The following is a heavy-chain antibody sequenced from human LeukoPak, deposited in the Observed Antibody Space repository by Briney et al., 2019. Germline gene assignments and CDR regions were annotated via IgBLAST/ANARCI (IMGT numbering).Heavy chain of an antibody. Sequence: GGSLRLSCAASGFTFGHCGMHWVRQAPGKGLEWVAVIWNDGTTKFYADSVKGRFTISRDNAKNTLYLQLNSLRAEDTAVYYCAKGEYYDDSSGYPEYWGQGTLVTDSS. V-gene: IGHV3-30*02. CDR1: GFTFGHCG. CDR3: AKGEYYDDSSGYPEY. CDR2: IWNDGTTK. D-gene: IGHD3-22*01. J-gene: IGHJ4*02.